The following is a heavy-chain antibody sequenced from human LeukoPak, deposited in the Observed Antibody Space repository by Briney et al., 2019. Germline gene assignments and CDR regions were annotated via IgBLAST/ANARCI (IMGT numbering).Heavy chain of an antibody. Sequence: GGSLRLSCAASGFTFSSYETNWVRQAPGKGLEWVSYISSSGSTIYYADSVKGRFTISRDNAKNSLYLQMNSLRAEDTAVYYCARDLSSGWYDWWFDPWGQGTLVTVSS. CDR2: ISSSGSTI. CDR1: GFTFSSYE. V-gene: IGHV3-48*03. D-gene: IGHD6-19*01. CDR3: ARDLSSGWYDWWFDP. J-gene: IGHJ5*02.